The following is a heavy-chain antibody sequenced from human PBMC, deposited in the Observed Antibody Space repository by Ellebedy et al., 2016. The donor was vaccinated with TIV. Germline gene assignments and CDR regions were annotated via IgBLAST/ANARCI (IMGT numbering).Heavy chain of an antibody. V-gene: IGHV4-30-2*01. J-gene: IGHJ4*02. CDR3: ARDYPLGYCSSTSCYSYFDY. CDR1: GDSISSGRYS. CDR2: FYYGGST. Sequence: SETLSLTXTVSGDSISSGRYSWSWIRQPPGKGLEWIAYFYYGGSTYYNPSLTSRVTMSVDRSKNQFSLKLSSVTAADTAVYYCARDYPLGYCSSTSCYSYFDYWGQGTLVTVSS. D-gene: IGHD2-2*02.